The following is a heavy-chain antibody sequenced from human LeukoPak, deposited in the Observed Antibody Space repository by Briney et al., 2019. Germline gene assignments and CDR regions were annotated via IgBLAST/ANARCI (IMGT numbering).Heavy chain of an antibody. CDR3: AREGGFYRPLDY. D-gene: IGHD3-3*01. CDR2: ISYGGST. J-gene: IGHJ4*02. V-gene: IGHV4-59*01. CDR1: GGSISGYY. Sequence: SETLSLTCTVSGGSISGYYWSWIRQPPGKGLEWIGYISYGGSTNYNPSLKSRVTISVDTSKNQFSLKLSSVTAADTAVYYCAREGGFYRPLDYSGQGTLVTVSS.